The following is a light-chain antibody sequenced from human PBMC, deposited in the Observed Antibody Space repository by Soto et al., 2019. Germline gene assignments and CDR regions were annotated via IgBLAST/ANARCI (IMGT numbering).Light chain of an antibody. J-gene: IGKJ1*01. CDR1: QSVSSY. CDR2: DAS. Sequence: EIVLAQSPATLSLSPGERATLSCRASQSVSSYLAWYQQKPGQAPRLLIYDASNRATGIPARFSGSGSGTEFTLTISSLQSEDFAVYYCQQYGSSGTFGQGTKVDIK. CDR3: QQYGSSGT. V-gene: IGKV3-11*01.